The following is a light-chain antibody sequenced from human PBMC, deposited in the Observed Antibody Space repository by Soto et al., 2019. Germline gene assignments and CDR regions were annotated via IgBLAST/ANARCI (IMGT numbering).Light chain of an antibody. J-gene: IGLJ1*01. CDR1: SSDVGSYNL. V-gene: IGLV2-23*03. CDR2: EGS. CDR3: CSYAGSSTFAYV. Sequence: ALTQPASVSGSPGQSITISCTGTSSDVGSYNLVSWYQQHPGKAPKLMIYEGSKRPSGVSNRFSGSKSGNTASLTISGLQAEDEADYYCCSYAGSSTFAYVFGTGTKVTVL.